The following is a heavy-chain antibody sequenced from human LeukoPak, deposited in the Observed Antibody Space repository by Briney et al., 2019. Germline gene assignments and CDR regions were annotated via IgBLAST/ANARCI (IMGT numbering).Heavy chain of an antibody. J-gene: IGHJ4*02. V-gene: IGHV3-11*04. CDR1: GFIFNDYF. CDR2: ITNNGRKT. D-gene: IGHD3-22*01. Sequence: PGGSLRLSCAASGFIFNDYFMGWIRQTPGKGLEWVSYITNNGRKTYYADSMKGRSTISRDNAKNSLYLQMNSLRAEDTALYYCARAGMDSRGYYQGFDYWGQGTLVTVSS. CDR3: ARAGMDSRGYYQGFDY.